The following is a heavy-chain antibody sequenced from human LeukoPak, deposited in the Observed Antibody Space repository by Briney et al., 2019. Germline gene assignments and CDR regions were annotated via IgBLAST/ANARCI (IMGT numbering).Heavy chain of an antibody. V-gene: IGHV1-2*02. CDR2: INPNSGGT. CDR1: GYTFTGYY. CDR3: AREPTDFWSGYYVGDPATHRFDP. J-gene: IGHJ5*02. D-gene: IGHD3-3*01. Sequence: ASVKVSCKASGYTFTGYYMHWVRQAPGQGLEWMGWINPNSGGTNYAQKFQGRVTMTRDTSISTAYMELSSLRSKDTAVYYCAREPTDFWSGYYVGDPATHRFDPWGQGTLVTVSS.